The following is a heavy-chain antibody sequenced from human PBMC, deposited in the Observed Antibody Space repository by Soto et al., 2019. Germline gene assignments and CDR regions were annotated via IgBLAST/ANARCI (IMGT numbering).Heavy chain of an antibody. CDR2: ISVGSGSI. Sequence: ELQLVESGGGLVQPGGSLRVSCAASGFIFRSYAFNWIRQAPGKGLEWVSYISVGSGSIFYADSVKGRFTISRDDGKNSLYLQMNTLRGEDTAVYYCVRDDRCAFDIWGQGTMVTVSS. CDR3: VRDDRCAFDI. V-gene: IGHV3-48*01. CDR1: GFIFRSYA. D-gene: IGHD3-22*01. J-gene: IGHJ3*02.